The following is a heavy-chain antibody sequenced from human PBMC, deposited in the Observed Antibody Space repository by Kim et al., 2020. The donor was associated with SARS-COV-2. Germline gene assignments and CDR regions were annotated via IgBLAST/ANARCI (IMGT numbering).Heavy chain of an antibody. Sequence: GGSLRLSCAASGFTFSSYGMHWVRQAPGKGLEWVAVIWYDGSNKYYADSVKGRFTISRDNSKNTLYLQMNSLRAEDTAVYYCARDLSRITMVRGIGLGYWGQGTLVTVSS. CDR1: GFTFSSYG. D-gene: IGHD3-10*01. J-gene: IGHJ4*02. CDR2: IWYDGSNK. CDR3: ARDLSRITMVRGIGLGY. V-gene: IGHV3-33*01.